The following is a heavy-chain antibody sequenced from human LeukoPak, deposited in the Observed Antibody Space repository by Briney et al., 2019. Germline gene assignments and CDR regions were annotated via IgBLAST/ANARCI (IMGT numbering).Heavy chain of an antibody. CDR3: AANILTGYLHGMDV. V-gene: IGHV3-66*01. J-gene: IGHJ6*02. CDR1: GFTVSSNY. Sequence: GGSLRLSCAASGFTVSSNYMNWVRQAPGKGLEGVSVIYSGGSTYYADSVKGRFTISRDNAKNSLYLQMNSLRAEDTAVYYCAANILTGYLHGMDVWGQGTTVTVSS. CDR2: IYSGGST. D-gene: IGHD3-9*01.